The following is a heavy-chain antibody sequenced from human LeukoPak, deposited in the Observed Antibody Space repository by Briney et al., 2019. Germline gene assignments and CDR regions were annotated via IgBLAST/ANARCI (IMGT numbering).Heavy chain of an antibody. CDR2: IYYSGST. CDR3: ARINAYYFEY. J-gene: IGHJ4*02. CDR1: GGSISSGDYY. V-gene: IGHV4-30-4*08. Sequence: SQTLSLTCTVSGGSISSGDYYWSWIRQPPGKGLEWIGYIYYSGSTYSNPSLKSRVTISVDTSKNHFSLKLSSVTAADTAVYYCARINAYYFEYWGQGTLVTVSS.